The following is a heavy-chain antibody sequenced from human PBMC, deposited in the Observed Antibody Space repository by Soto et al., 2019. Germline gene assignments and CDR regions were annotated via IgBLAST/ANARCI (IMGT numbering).Heavy chain of an antibody. Sequence: LTCTVSGGSISSYYWSWIRQPPGRGLEWIGYIYYSGSTNYNPSLKSRVTISVDTSKNQFSLKLSSVTAADTAVYYCASGTGHYYGMDVWGQGTTVTVSS. J-gene: IGHJ6*02. CDR1: GGSISSYY. D-gene: IGHD1-1*01. CDR3: ASGTGHYYGMDV. CDR2: IYYSGST. V-gene: IGHV4-59*01.